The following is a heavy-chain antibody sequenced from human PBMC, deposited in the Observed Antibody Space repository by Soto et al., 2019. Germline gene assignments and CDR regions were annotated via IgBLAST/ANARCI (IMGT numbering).Heavy chain of an antibody. CDR1: GYTFTGYY. V-gene: IGHV1-2*02. D-gene: IGHD2-2*01. CDR2: INPNSGGT. Sequence: ASVKVSCKASGYTFTGYYMHWVRQAPGQGLEWMGWINPNSGGTNYAQKFQGRFTISRDNSKNTLYLQMNSLRAEDTAVYYCAKETSRRYFDYWGQGTLVTVSS. J-gene: IGHJ4*02. CDR3: AKETSRRYFDY.